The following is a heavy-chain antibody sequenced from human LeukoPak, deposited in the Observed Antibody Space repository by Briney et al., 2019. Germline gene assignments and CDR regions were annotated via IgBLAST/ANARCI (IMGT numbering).Heavy chain of an antibody. D-gene: IGHD3-10*01. CDR1: GGSISSSNW. CDR2: IYHSGST. J-gene: IGHJ6*02. CDR3: AVSMVRGVNHYYYYYGMDV. Sequence: SGTLSLTCAVSGGSISSSNWWSWVRQPPGKGLEWIGEIYHSGSTNYNPSLKSRVTISVDKSKNQFSLKLSSVTAADTAVYYCAVSMVRGVNHYYYYYGMDVWGQGTTVTVSS. V-gene: IGHV4-4*02.